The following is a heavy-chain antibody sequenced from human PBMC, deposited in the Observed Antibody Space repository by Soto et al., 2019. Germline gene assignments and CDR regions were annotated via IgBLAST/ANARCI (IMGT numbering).Heavy chain of an antibody. CDR3: ARSSGGNFGIIIEGSNWFDP. CDR2: INPHGGST. D-gene: IGHD3-3*01. V-gene: IGHV1-46*01. J-gene: IGHJ5*02. CDR1: GGTFTSYY. Sequence: ASVKVSCKSPGGTFTSYYLNWVRQAPGQGLEWMGVINPHGGSTKYAQKFQGRVTMTRDTSRSTVYMELRSLRSDDTAIYYCARSSGGNFGIIIEGSNWFDPWGQGTLVTVSS.